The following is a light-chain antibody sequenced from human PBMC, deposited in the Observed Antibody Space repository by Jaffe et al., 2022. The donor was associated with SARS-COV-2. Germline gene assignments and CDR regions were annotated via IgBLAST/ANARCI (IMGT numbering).Light chain of an antibody. J-gene: IGKJ4*01. Sequence: DIQMTQSPPSLSATVGDRVTITCRASQNIFSHLNWYQQKPGKAPKVLIYGASRLESGVPSRFSGSGSGTEFTLTISSLQPEDFATYYCQQTDSLPLGFGGGTKVDFK. V-gene: IGKV1-39*01. CDR2: GAS. CDR1: QNIFSH. CDR3: QQTDSLPLG.